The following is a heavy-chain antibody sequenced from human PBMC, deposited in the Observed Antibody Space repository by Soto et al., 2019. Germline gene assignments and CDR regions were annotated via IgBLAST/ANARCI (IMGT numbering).Heavy chain of an antibody. D-gene: IGHD3-22*01. J-gene: IGHJ4*02. V-gene: IGHV3-33*01. Sequence: QVQLVESGGGVVQPGRSLRLSCAASGFTFSSYGMHWVRQAPGKGLEWVAVIWYDGSNKYYADSVKGRFTISRDNYKNTLYLQMNSRRAEDTAVYYCARDYDSSGYPRYYFDYWGQGTLVTVSS. CDR1: GFTFSSYG. CDR3: ARDYDSSGYPRYYFDY. CDR2: IWYDGSNK.